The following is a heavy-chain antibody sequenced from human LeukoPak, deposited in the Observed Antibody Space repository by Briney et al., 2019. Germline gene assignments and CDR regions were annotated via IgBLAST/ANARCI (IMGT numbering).Heavy chain of an antibody. Sequence: PSETLSLTCAVSGGSFSGYYLSWIRQPPGKGLELIGEIKHSGSTNYNPSLKSRVSISVDTSKNQFSLKLNSVTAADTAVYYCARGLDTNDWSDAFDIWGQGTMVTVSS. V-gene: IGHV4-34*01. CDR1: GGSFSGYY. J-gene: IGHJ3*02. D-gene: IGHD2-21*01. CDR3: ARGLDTNDWSDAFDI. CDR2: IKHSGST.